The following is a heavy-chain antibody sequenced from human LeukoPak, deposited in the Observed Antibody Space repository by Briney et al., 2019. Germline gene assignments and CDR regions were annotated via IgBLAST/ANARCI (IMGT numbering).Heavy chain of an antibody. CDR2: ISGSGGST. J-gene: IGHJ4*02. V-gene: IGHV3-23*01. CDR3: AKIGYDSCGYAWDHFDY. CDR1: GFTFSSYA. D-gene: IGHD3-22*01. Sequence: GGSLGLSCAASGFTFSSYAMNWVRQAPGKGLEWVSAISGSGGSTYYADSVKGRFTISRDNSKNTLYLQMNSLRAEDTAVYYCAKIGYDSCGYAWDHFDYWGQGTLVTVSS.